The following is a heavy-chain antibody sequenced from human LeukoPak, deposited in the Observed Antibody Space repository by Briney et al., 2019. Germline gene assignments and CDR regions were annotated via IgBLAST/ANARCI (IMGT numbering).Heavy chain of an antibody. D-gene: IGHD3-22*01. Sequence: SSETLSLTCIVSGGSISSYYWGWIRQPPGKGLEWIGYINYSGSTNYNPSLSRRVTISVDMSKNQFSLRLTSVTAADTAVYYCTRVSRDNNGYYYGPFDYWGQGALVTVSS. CDR1: GGSISSYY. V-gene: IGHV4-59*01. CDR2: INYSGST. J-gene: IGHJ4*02. CDR3: TRVSRDNNGYYYGPFDY.